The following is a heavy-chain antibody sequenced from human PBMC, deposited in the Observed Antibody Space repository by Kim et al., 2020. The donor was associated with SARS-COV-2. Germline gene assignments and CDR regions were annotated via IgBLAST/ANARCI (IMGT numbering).Heavy chain of an antibody. CDR1: GFTFSSYA. Sequence: GGSLRLSCAASGFTFSSYAMHWVRQAPGKGLEWVAVISYDGSNKYYADSVKGRFTISRDNSKNTLYLQMNSLRAEDTAVYYCAISPYSGSYYGDYYFDY. CDR2: ISYDGSNK. J-gene: IGHJ4*01. D-gene: IGHD1-26*01. V-gene: IGHV3-30*04. CDR3: AISPYSGSYYGDYYFDY.